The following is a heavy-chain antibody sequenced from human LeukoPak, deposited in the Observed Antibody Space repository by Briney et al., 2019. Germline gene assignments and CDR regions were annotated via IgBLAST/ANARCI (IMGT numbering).Heavy chain of an antibody. D-gene: IGHD3-10*01. CDR1: GGSISSSNW. V-gene: IGHV4-4*02. J-gene: IGHJ5*02. Sequence: PSETLSLTCAVSGGSISSSNWWSWVRQPPGKGLEWIGEIYHSGSTNYNPSLKSRVTISVDTSKNQFSLKLSSVTAADTAVYYCARYYYGSGSPTSNWFDPWGQGTLVTVSS. CDR2: IYHSGST. CDR3: ARYYYGSGSPTSNWFDP.